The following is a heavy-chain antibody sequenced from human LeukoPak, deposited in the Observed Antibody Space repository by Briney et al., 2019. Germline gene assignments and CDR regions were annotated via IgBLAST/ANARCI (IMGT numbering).Heavy chain of an antibody. Sequence: SVKVSCKASGGTFSSYAIRWVRQAPGQGLEWMGGIIPIFGTANYAQKFQGRVTITADESTSTAYMELSSLRSEDTAVYYCARGNDSSGYYSDYWGQGTLVTVSS. CDR2: IIPIFGTA. V-gene: IGHV1-69*01. J-gene: IGHJ4*02. CDR1: GGTFSSYA. CDR3: ARGNDSSGYYSDY. D-gene: IGHD3-22*01.